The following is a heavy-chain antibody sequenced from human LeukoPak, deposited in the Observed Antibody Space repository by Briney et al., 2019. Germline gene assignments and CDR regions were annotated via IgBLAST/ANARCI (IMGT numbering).Heavy chain of an antibody. CDR1: GFTVSSNY. V-gene: IGHV3-66*01. J-gene: IGHJ4*02. Sequence: PGGSLRLSCAASGFTVSSNYMGWVRQAPGKGLEWVSVIYSGGDTHYADSVKGRFTISRDNSKNMIYLEMSSLKAEDTAVYYCAKERSLEIAVAGTIFDYWGQGTLVTVSS. D-gene: IGHD6-19*01. CDR2: IYSGGDT. CDR3: AKERSLEIAVAGTIFDY.